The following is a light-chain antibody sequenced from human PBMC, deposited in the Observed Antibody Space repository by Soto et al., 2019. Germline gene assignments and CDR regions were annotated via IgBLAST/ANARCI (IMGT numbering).Light chain of an antibody. J-gene: IGKJ1*01. CDR3: QQSYNTPRT. CDR2: TAS. V-gene: IGKV1-39*01. CDR1: QPISDY. Sequence: DVQMTQSASSLSASVGDRVTITCRTSQPISDYLNWYHQKPGKAPSLLIYTASNLQTGVPSRFSGSGSGTHFTLTISSLQPEDFATYYCQQSYNTPRTFGQGTKVDIK.